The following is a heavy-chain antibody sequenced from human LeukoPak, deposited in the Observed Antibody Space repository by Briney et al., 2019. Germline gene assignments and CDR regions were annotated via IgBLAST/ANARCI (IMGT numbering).Heavy chain of an antibody. CDR3: ARGYSGSFDY. CDR2: IWYDGSNK. Sequence: GRSLRLSCAASGFTFSRYGMHWVRQAPGKGLEWVAVIWYDGSNKYYADSVKGRFTISRDNSKNTLYLQMDSLRAEDTAVYYCARGYSGSFDYWGQGTLVTVSS. CDR1: GFTFSRYG. D-gene: IGHD1-26*01. V-gene: IGHV3-33*01. J-gene: IGHJ4*02.